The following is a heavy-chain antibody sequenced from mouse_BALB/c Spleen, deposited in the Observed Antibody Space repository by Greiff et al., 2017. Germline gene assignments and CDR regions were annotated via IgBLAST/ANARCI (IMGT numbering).Heavy chain of an antibody. CDR2: IRNKANGYTT. CDR1: GFTFTDYY. D-gene: IGHD2-4*01. Sequence: EVQRVESGGGLVQPGGSLRLSCATSGFTFTDYYMSWVRQPPGKALEWLGFIRNKANGYTTEYSASVKGRFTISRDNSQSILYLQMNTLRAEDSATYYCARDMRITKYYYAMDYWGQGTSVTVSS. CDR3: ARDMRITKYYYAMDY. J-gene: IGHJ4*01. V-gene: IGHV7-3*02.